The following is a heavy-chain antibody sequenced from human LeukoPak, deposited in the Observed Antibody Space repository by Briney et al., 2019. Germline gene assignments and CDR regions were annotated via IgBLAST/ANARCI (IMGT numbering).Heavy chain of an antibody. V-gene: IGHV4-30-2*01. J-gene: IGHJ4*02. CDR3: ARTDSSGPVD. Sequence: SETLSLTCAVSGGSISSGGYSWSWIRQPPGKGLEWIGYIYHSGSTYYNPSLKSRATISVDRSKNQFSLKLSSVTAADTAVYYCARTDSSGPVDWGQGTLVTVSS. D-gene: IGHD3-22*01. CDR2: IYHSGST. CDR1: GGSISSGGYS.